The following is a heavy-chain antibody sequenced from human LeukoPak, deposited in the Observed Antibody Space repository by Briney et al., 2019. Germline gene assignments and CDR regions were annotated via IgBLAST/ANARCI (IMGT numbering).Heavy chain of an antibody. Sequence: GSLRLSCAASGFTFSSYEMNWVRQAPGKGLEWVSYISSSGSTIYYADSVKGRFTISRDNAKNSLYLQMNSLRAEDTAVYYCARNLPPYCGGDCYSGFDYWGQGTLVTVSS. CDR3: ARNLPPYCGGDCYSGFDY. CDR2: ISSSGSTI. CDR1: GFTFSSYE. V-gene: IGHV3-48*03. D-gene: IGHD2-21*02. J-gene: IGHJ4*02.